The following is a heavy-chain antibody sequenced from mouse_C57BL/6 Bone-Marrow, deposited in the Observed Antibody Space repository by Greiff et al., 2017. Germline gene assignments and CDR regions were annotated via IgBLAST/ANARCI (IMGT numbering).Heavy chain of an antibody. J-gene: IGHJ2*01. D-gene: IGHD2-14*01. V-gene: IGHV1-61*01. CDR2: IYPSDSET. CDR3: ARSYRFDD. Sequence: VKLQQPGAELVRPGSSVKLSCKASGYTFTSYWMDWVKQRPGQGLEWIGNIYPSDSETHYNQKFKDKATLTVDKSSSTAYMQLSSLTSEDSAVYYCARSYRFDDWGQGTTLTVSS. CDR1: GYTFTSYW.